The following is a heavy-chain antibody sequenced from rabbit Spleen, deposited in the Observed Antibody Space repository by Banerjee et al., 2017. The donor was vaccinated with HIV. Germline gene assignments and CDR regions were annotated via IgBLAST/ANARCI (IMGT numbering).Heavy chain of an antibody. J-gene: IGHJ6*01. CDR3: ARDTGSSFSSYGMDL. V-gene: IGHV1S45*01. D-gene: IGHD8-1*01. CDR2: IAGSSSGFI. CDR1: GFSFSNKAV. Sequence: QEQLVESGGGLVKPEGSLKLSCTASGFSFSNKAVMCWVRQAPGKGLEWISCIAGSSSGFIYSATWAKGRFTCSKISSTTVTLQMTSLTVADTATYFCARDTGSSFSSYGMDLWGPGTLVTVS.